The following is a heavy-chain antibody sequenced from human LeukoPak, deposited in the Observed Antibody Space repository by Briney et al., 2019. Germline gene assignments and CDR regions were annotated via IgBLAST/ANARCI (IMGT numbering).Heavy chain of an antibody. J-gene: IGHJ4*02. Sequence: SETLSLTCTVSGGSISDYYWSWIRQPPGKGLEWIGYIYYSGSTNYNPSLKSRVTISLDMSKNQFSLKLSSVTAADTAVYFCASEATITVAGTRKFDYWGQGTLVTVSS. CDR3: ASEATITVAGTRKFDY. CDR2: IYYSGST. CDR1: GGSISDYY. D-gene: IGHD6-19*01. V-gene: IGHV4-59*01.